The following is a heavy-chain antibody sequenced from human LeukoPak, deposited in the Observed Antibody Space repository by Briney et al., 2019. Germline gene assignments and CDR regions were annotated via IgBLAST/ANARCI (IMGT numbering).Heavy chain of an antibody. CDR1: GFTFSSYE. CDR2: ISSSGSTI. D-gene: IGHD4-17*01. CDR3: AKTTDNYYYYYMDV. V-gene: IGHV3-48*03. Sequence: GGSLRLSCAASGFTFSSYEMNWVRQAPGKGLEWVSYISSSGSTIYYADSVKGRFTISRDNAKNSLYLQMNSLRAEDTAVYFCAKTTDNYYYYYMDVWGKGTTVTVSS. J-gene: IGHJ6*03.